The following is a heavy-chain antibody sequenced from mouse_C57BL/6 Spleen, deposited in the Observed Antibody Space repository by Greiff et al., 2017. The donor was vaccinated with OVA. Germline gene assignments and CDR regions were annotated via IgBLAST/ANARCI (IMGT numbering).Heavy chain of an antibody. V-gene: IGHV1-69*01. CDR1: GYTFTSYW. CDR2: IDPSDSYT. D-gene: IGHD2-1*01. CDR3: ARFGGGNYDYYAMDY. J-gene: IGHJ4*01. Sequence: QVQLQQPGAELVMPGASVKLSCKASGYTFTSYWMHWVKQRPGQGLEWIGEIDPSDSYTNYNQKFKGKSTLTVDKSSSTAYMQLSSLTSEYSAVYYCARFGGGNYDYYAMDYWGQGTSVTVSS.